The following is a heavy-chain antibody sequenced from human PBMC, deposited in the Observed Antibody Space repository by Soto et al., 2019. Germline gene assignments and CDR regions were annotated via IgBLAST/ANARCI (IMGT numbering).Heavy chain of an antibody. D-gene: IGHD3-9*01. CDR2: IYYSGST. V-gene: IGHV4-61*01. J-gene: IGHJ6*02. Sequence: SETPSLTCTVSGGSVGSGSYYWGWIRQPPGKGLEWIGYIYYSGSTNYNPSLKSRVTISVDTSKNQFSLKLSSVTAADTAVYYCARSIDGFYYYYGMDVWGQGTTVT. CDR1: GGSVGSGSYY. CDR3: ARSIDGFYYYYGMDV.